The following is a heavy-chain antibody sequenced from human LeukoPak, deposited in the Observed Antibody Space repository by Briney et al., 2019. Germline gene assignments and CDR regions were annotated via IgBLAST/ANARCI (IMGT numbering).Heavy chain of an antibody. J-gene: IGHJ4*02. V-gene: IGHV3-7*01. CDR3: RSGGAAPGSFDN. CDR1: GFPFRDYW. CDR2: IKYDGTEE. D-gene: IGHD4-23*01. Sequence: GGSLRLSCAASGFPFRDYWMSWMRQAPGKGLEWVANIKYDGTEEYYVDSVKGRFTISRDNAKNSLYLQLNGLRLEDTAVYYCRSGGAAPGSFDNWGEGTLVTVSP.